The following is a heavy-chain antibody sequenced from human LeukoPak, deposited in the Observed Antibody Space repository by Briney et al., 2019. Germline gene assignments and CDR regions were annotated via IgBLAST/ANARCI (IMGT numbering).Heavy chain of an antibody. CDR1: GYTFTRYY. J-gene: IGHJ6*03. D-gene: IGHD3-10*01. CDR3: ARGPSITMIRGGKCYYYMDV. CDR2: INPSSGST. V-gene: IGHV1-46*01. Sequence: ASVKVSCKASGYTFTRYYMYWVRQAPGQGLEWMGIINPSSGSTNYAQKFQGRVTMTRDTSTNTIYMELSSLRSEDPAVYYCARGPSITMIRGGKCYYYMDVGGKGTTVTISS.